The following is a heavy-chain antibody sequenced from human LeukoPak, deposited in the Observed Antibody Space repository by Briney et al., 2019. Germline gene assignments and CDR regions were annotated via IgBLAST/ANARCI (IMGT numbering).Heavy chain of an antibody. D-gene: IGHD3-3*01. V-gene: IGHV4-34*01. CDR1: GGSFSGYY. Sequence: PSETLSLTCAVYGGSFSGYYWSWIRQPPGKGLEWIGEINHSGSTNYNPSFKSRVTISVDTSKNQFSLKLSSVTAADTAVYYCARGQGFWYGMDVWGQGTTVTVSS. J-gene: IGHJ6*02. CDR3: ARGQGFWYGMDV. CDR2: INHSGST.